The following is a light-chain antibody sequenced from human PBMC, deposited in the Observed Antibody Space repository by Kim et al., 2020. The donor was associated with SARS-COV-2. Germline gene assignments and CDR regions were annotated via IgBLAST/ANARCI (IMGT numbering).Light chain of an antibody. J-gene: IGLJ3*02. Sequence: SYELTQPPSVPVSPGQTASITCSGDKLGDKYACWYQQKPGQSPVLVIYQDSKRPSGIPERFSGSNSGNTATLTISGTQAMDEADYYCQAWDSSTYWVFGGGTKLTVL. V-gene: IGLV3-1*01. CDR2: QDS. CDR3: QAWDSSTYWV. CDR1: KLGDKY.